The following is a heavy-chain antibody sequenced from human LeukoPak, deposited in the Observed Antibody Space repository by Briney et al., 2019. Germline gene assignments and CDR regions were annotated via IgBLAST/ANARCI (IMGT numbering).Heavy chain of an antibody. J-gene: IGHJ5*02. CDR3: TRGDGSGSS. D-gene: IGHD3-10*01. Sequence: GGSLRLSCTASGFTFGDYAMSWVRQAPGKGLEWVGFIRSKASGGTTEYAASVKGRFTISRDDSKSIAYLQMNGLKTEDTAVYYCTRGDGSGSSWGQGTLVTVSS. CDR1: GFTFGDYA. V-gene: IGHV3-49*04. CDR2: IRSKASGGTT.